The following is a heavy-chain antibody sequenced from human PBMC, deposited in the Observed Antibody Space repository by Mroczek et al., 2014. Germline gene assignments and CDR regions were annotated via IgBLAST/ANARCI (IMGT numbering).Heavy chain of an antibody. J-gene: IGHJ3*02. V-gene: IGHV1-69*01. CDR1: GGTFSSYA. Sequence: QVQLQESGAEVKKPGSSVKVSCKASGGTFSSYAISWVRQAPGQGLEWMGGIIPIFGTANYAQKFQGRVTITADESTSTAYMELSSLRSEDTAVYYCARELRYCSSTSCYLKGHAFDIWGQGTMVTVSS. CDR3: ARELRYCSSTSCYLKGHAFDI. CDR2: IIPIFGTA. D-gene: IGHD2-2*01.